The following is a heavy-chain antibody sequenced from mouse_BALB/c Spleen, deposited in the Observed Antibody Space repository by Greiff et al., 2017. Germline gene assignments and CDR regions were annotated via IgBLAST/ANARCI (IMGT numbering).Heavy chain of an antibody. CDR3: NAATMDY. V-gene: IGHV14-4*02. CDR2: IDPENGDT. Sequence: VQLQQSGAELVRSGASVKLSCTASGFNIKDYYMHWVKQRPEQGLEWIGWIDPENGDTEYAPKFQGKATMTADTSSNTAYLQLSSLTSEDTAVYYCNAATMDYWGQGTSVTVSS. CDR1: GFNIKDYY. D-gene: IGHD1-1*01. J-gene: IGHJ4*01.